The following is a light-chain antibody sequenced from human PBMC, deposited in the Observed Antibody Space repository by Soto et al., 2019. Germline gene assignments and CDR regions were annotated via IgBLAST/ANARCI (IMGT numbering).Light chain of an antibody. CDR2: GAS. Sequence: EIVMTQSPATLSVSPGERATLSCRASQSVSSNLAWYQQKPGQAPRLLIYGASTRATGIPGRFSGSGSGTEFTLTISGLQSEDFAVYYCQQYNNWPRTFGPGTKVDIK. CDR3: QQYNNWPRT. V-gene: IGKV3-15*01. J-gene: IGKJ3*01. CDR1: QSVSSN.